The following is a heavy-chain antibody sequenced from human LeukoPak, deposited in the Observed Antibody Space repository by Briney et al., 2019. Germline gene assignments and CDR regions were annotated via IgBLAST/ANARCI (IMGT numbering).Heavy chain of an antibody. CDR2: ISAYSGNT. CDR3: ARDKADHFWSGYYIGEGNHYYYYYMDV. D-gene: IGHD3-3*02. CDR1: GGTFSSYA. Sequence: GSSVKVSCKASGGTFSSYAISWVRQAPGQGLEWMGWISAYSGNTNYAQKLQGRVTMTTDTSTSTAYMELRSLRSDDTAVYYCARDKADHFWSGYYIGEGNHYYYYYMDVWGKGTTVTVSS. V-gene: IGHV1-18*01. J-gene: IGHJ6*03.